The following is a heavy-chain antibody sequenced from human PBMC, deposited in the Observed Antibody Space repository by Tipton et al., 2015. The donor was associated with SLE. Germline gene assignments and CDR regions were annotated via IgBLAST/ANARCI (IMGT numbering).Heavy chain of an antibody. Sequence: TLSLTCTVSGASITSGTYYWNWIRHPAGKGLEWIGRVYTSGATNYSPSFESRVTISLGMSKNQFSLKLSSVTAADTAVYYCARDLAVFGVVPFNYMDIWGKGTTVTVSS. CDR1: GASITSGTYY. CDR3: ARDLAVFGVVPFNYMDI. CDR2: VYTSGAT. D-gene: IGHD3-3*01. V-gene: IGHV4-61*02. J-gene: IGHJ6*03.